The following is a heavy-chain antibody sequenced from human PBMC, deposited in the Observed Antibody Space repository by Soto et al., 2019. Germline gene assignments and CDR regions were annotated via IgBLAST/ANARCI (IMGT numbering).Heavy chain of an antibody. J-gene: IGHJ3*02. D-gene: IGHD2-15*01. Sequence: QVQLVESGGGVVQPGRSLRLSCAASGFTFSSYGMHWVRQAPGKGLEWVAVISYDGSNKYYADSVKGRFTISRDNSKNTLYLQMNSLRAEDTAVYYCAKGLGYCSGGSCKRRGLDDAFDIWGQGTMVTVSS. V-gene: IGHV3-30*18. CDR2: ISYDGSNK. CDR1: GFTFSSYG. CDR3: AKGLGYCSGGSCKRRGLDDAFDI.